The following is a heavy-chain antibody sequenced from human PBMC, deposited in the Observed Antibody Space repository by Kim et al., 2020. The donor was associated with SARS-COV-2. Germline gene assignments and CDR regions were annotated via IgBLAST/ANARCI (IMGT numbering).Heavy chain of an antibody. D-gene: IGHD6-13*01. CDR2: GTP. J-gene: IGHJ4*02. CDR3: ARRAASDY. V-gene: IGHV7-4-1*02. Sequence: GTPMYAQGFTGRFVFSLDTSVSTAYLQISSLKTEDTAVYYCARRAASDYWGQGTLVTVSS.